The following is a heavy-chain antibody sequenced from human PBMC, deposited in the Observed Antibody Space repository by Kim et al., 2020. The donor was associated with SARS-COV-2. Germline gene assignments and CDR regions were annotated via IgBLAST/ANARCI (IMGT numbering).Heavy chain of an antibody. V-gene: IGHV3-33*01. CDR2: IWYDGSNK. CDR1: GFTFSSYG. J-gene: IGHJ1*01. D-gene: IGHD3-22*01. CDR3: ARGSWPRDYYDSSGYYPAEYFQH. Sequence: GGSLRLSCAASGFTFSSYGMHWVRQAPGKGLEWVAVIWYDGSNKYYADSVKGRFTISRDNSKNTLYLQMNSLRAEDTAVYYCARGSWPRDYYDSSGYYPAEYFQHWGQGTLVTVSS.